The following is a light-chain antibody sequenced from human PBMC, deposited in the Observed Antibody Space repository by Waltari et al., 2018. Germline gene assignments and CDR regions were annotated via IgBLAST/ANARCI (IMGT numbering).Light chain of an antibody. CDR3: TSHTTTSTLV. Sequence: QSALPQPASGSGSPGQSIPLPCTGTRSDIVIFDNVWWYQQHPGKAPKLIIYEVSDRPSGVSYRFSGSKSGNTASLTIFGLQPEDEADYHCTSHTTTSTLVFGGGTRLTVL. CDR1: RSDIVIFDN. V-gene: IGLV2-14*01. J-gene: IGLJ2*01. CDR2: EVS.